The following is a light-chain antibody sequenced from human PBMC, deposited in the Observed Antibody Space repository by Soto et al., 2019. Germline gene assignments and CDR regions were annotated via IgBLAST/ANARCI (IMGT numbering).Light chain of an antibody. CDR2: DAS. J-gene: IGKJ1*01. V-gene: IGKV1-5*01. CDR1: QSISSW. CDR3: QQYNSYST. Sequence: DIQMTKSPSTLSASVGDRFTMACRASQSISSWLAWYQQKPGKAPKLLIYDASSLESGVPSRFSGSGSGTEFTLTISSLQPDDFATYYCQQYNSYSTFGQGTKVDIK.